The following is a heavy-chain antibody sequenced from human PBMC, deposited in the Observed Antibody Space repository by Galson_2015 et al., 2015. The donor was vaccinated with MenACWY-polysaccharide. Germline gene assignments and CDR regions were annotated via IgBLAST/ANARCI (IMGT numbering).Heavy chain of an antibody. D-gene: IGHD2-2*01. CDR1: GFRFSNFE. Sequence: SLRLSCAASGFRFSNFEMHWVRQAPGKGLEGVAVISYDGSNKYYGDSVKGRFTISRDNSANTAFLQMNSLRAEDTALYYCARDYCSRTSCSDMDVWGQGTTVTVSS. V-gene: IGHV3-30*04. CDR2: ISYDGSNK. J-gene: IGHJ6*02. CDR3: ARDYCSRTSCSDMDV.